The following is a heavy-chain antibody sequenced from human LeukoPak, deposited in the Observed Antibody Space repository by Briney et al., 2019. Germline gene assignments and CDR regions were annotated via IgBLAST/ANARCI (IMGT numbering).Heavy chain of an antibody. CDR3: ARGISWDI. J-gene: IGHJ3*02. Sequence: GSLRLSCAAPGFTFSSYEMNWVRQAPGKGREWVSYISSSGGTIYYADSVKGRFTISRDNAKNSLYLQMNRLRAEDTAVHYCARGISWDIWGEGTLVTVSS. CDR1: GFTFSSYE. CDR2: ISSSGGTI. V-gene: IGHV3-48*03. D-gene: IGHD3-16*01.